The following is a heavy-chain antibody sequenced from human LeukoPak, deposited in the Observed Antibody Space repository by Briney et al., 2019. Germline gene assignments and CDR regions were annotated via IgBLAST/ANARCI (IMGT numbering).Heavy chain of an antibody. J-gene: IGHJ4*02. CDR3: AREQYSSSWYYFDY. D-gene: IGHD6-13*01. V-gene: IGHV1-2*02. CDR2: INPNSGGT. CDR1: GYTFTGYY. Sequence: GATVKVSCKASGYTFTGYYMHWVRQAPGQGLEWMGWINPNSGGTNYAQKFQGRVTMTRDTSISTAYMELSRLRSDDTAVYYCAREQYSSSWYYFDYWGQGTLVTVSS.